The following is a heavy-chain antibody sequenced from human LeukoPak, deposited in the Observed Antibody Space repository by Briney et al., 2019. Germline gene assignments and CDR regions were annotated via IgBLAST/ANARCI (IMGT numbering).Heavy chain of an antibody. CDR1: GGSFSGYY. D-gene: IGHD3-3*01. V-gene: IGHV4-34*01. Sequence: KPSETLSLTCAVYGGSFSGYYWSWIRQPPGKGLEWIGEINHSGSTNYNPSLKSRVTISVDTSKNQFSLKLRSVTAADTAVYYCARESRRITIFGVVKGGGQGTLVTVSS. CDR2: INHSGST. CDR3: ARESRRITIFGVVKG. J-gene: IGHJ4*02.